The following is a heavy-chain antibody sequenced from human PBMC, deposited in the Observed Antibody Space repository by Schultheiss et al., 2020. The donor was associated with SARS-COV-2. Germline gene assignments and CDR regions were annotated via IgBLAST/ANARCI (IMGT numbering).Heavy chain of an antibody. CDR3: ANSIGSSWYIRGWFDP. V-gene: IGHV1-69*13. CDR1: GGTFSSYA. D-gene: IGHD6-13*01. J-gene: IGHJ5*02. Sequence: SVKVSCKASGGTFSSYAISWVRQAPGQGLEWMGGIIPIFGTANYAQKFQGRVTITADESTSTAYMELSSLRSDDTAVYYCANSIGSSWYIRGWFDPWGQGTLVTVSS. CDR2: IIPIFGTA.